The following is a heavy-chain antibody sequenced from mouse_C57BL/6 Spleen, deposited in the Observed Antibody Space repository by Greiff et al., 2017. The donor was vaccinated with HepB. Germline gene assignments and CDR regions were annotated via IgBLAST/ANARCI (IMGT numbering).Heavy chain of an antibody. CDR1: GYTFTSYW. V-gene: IGHV1-64*01. D-gene: IGHD1-1*01. CDR3: ARPSTTVVARGYAMDY. CDR2: IHPNSGST. J-gene: IGHJ4*01. Sequence: VQLQQPGAELVKPGASVKLSCKASGYTFTSYWMHWVKQRPGQGLEWIGMIHPNSGSTNYNEKFKSKATLTVDKSSSTAYMQLSSLTSEDSAVYYCARPSTTVVARGYAMDYWGQGTSVTVSS.